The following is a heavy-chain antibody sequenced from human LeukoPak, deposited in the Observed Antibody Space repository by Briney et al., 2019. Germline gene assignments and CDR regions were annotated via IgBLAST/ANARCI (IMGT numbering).Heavy chain of an antibody. V-gene: IGHV4-39*01. D-gene: IGHD1-7*01. CDR2: IYYSGST. CDR1: GFTFSSYA. J-gene: IGHJ4*02. Sequence: GSLRLSCAASGFTFSSYAMSWIRQPPGKGLEWIGSIYYSGSTYYNPSLKSRVTISVDTSKNQFSLKLSSVTAADTAVYYCARHQTGTTDYWGQGTLVTVSS. CDR3: ARHQTGTTDY.